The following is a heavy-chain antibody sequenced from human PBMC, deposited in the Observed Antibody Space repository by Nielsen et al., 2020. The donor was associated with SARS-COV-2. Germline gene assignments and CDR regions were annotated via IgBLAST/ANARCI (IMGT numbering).Heavy chain of an antibody. Sequence: GGSLRLSCAASGFTFSSYAMSWVRQAPGKGLEWVAVISYDGSNKYYADSVKGRFTISRDNSKNTLYLQMNSLRAEDTAVYYCARALATGGVYYYYMDVWGKGTTVTVSS. J-gene: IGHJ6*03. CDR2: ISYDGSNK. CDR3: ARALATGGVYYYYMDV. CDR1: GFTFSSYA. V-gene: IGHV3-30*03. D-gene: IGHD7-27*01.